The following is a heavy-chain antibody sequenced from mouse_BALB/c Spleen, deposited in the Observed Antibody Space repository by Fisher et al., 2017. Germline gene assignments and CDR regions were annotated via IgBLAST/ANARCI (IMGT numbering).Heavy chain of an antibody. CDR3: ARGGYRFDAMDY. V-gene: IGHV1-84*01. D-gene: IGHD2-14*01. J-gene: IGHJ4*01. Sequence: KFKGKATFTADTSSNTAYMQLSSLTSEDSAVYFCARGGYRFDAMDYWGQGTSVTVSS.